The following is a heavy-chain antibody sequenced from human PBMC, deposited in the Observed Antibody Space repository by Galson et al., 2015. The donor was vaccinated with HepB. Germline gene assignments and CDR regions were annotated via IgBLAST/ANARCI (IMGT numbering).Heavy chain of an antibody. Sequence: SLRLSCAASGFTFDDYTMHWVRQAPGKGLEWVSLISWDGGSTYYADSVKGRFTISRDNSKNSLYLQMNSLRTEDTALYYCAKDMGGSWYTIDYWGQGTLVTVSS. D-gene: IGHD6-13*01. CDR1: GFTFDDYT. CDR3: AKDMGGSWYTIDY. J-gene: IGHJ4*02. V-gene: IGHV3-43*01. CDR2: ISWDGGST.